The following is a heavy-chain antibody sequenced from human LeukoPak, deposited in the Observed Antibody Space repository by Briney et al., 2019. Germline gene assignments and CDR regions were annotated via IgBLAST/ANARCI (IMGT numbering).Heavy chain of an antibody. Sequence: GGSLRLSCAASGFTFSSYSMNWVRQAPGKGLEWVSSISSSSSYIYYADSVKGRFTISRDNAKNSLYLQMNSLRAEDTAVYYCARGPRRLSDSSGYYYGDDYWGQGTLVTVSS. CDR2: ISSSSSYI. CDR3: ARGPRRLSDSSGYYYGDDY. V-gene: IGHV3-21*01. J-gene: IGHJ4*02. D-gene: IGHD3-22*01. CDR1: GFTFSSYS.